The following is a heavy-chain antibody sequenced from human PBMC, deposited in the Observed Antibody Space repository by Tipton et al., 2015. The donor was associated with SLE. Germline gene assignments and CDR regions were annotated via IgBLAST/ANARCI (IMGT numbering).Heavy chain of an antibody. V-gene: IGHV3-23*01. J-gene: IGHJ5*02. D-gene: IGHD5-18*01. CDR1: GFTFSSYG. CDR2: ISGSGGST. CDR3: AKPTRGYSYGA. Sequence: SLRLSCAASGFTFSSYGMSWVRQAPGKGLEWVSAISGSGGSTYYADSVKGRFTISRDNSKNTLYLQMNSLRAEDTAVYYCAKPTRGYSYGAWGQGTLVTVSS.